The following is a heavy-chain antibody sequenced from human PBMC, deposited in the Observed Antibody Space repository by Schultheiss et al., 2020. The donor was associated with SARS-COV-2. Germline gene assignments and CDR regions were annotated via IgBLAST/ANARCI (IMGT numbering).Heavy chain of an antibody. CDR1: GFTFTNYG. CDR3: ARGSPPAEWPANLDY. CDR2: IWYDGSVK. J-gene: IGHJ4*02. V-gene: IGHV3-33*01. Sequence: GESLKISCAASGFTFTNYGMHWVRQAPGRGLEWVAVIWYDGSVKYYADSVKGRFTISRDTSKNTLYLQMDSLRAEDTAVYYCARGSPPAEWPANLDYWGQGTLVTVSS. D-gene: IGHD3-3*01.